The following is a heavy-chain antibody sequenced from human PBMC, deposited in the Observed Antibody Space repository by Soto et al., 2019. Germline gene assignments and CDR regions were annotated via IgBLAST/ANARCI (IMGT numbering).Heavy chain of an antibody. CDR3: ARDRSFYRGGRHYYYYMDV. J-gene: IGHJ6*03. V-gene: IGHV1-69*08. CDR2: IIPILGIA. D-gene: IGHD3-16*01. Sequence: QVQLAQSGAEVKKPGSSVKVSCKASGGTFSSYTISWVRQAPGQGLEWMGRIIPILGIANYAQKFQGRVTITADKATSTAYMELSSLRAEDTAVYCCARDRSFYRGGRHYYYYMDVWGKGTTVTVSS. CDR1: GGTFSSYT.